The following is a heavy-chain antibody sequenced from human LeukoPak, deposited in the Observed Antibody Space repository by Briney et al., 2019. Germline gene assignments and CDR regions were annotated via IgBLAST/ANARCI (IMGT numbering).Heavy chain of an antibody. D-gene: IGHD6-19*01. CDR1: GGSISSYY. CDR2: IYTSGST. CDR3: ARSIAVAGKVNYFDY. J-gene: IGHJ4*02. V-gene: IGHV4-4*07. Sequence: SETLSFTCTGSGGSISSYYWSWIRQPAGKGLEWIGRIYTSGSTNYNPSLKSRVTMSVDTSKNQFSLKLSSVTAADTAVYYCARSIAVAGKVNYFDYWGQGTLVTVSS.